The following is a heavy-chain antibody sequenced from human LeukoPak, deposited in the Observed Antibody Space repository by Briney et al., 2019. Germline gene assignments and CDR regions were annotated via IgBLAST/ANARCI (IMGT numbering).Heavy chain of an antibody. CDR3: ARETYGSGLPQKIPFDY. CDR2: INHSGST. V-gene: IGHV4-34*01. CDR1: GGSFSGYY. D-gene: IGHD3-10*01. Sequence: SETLSLTCAVYGGSFSGYYWSWIRQPPGKGLEWIGEINHSGSTNYNPSLKSRVTISVDTSKNQFSLKLSSVTAADTAVYYCARETYGSGLPQKIPFDYWGQGTLVTVSS. J-gene: IGHJ4*02.